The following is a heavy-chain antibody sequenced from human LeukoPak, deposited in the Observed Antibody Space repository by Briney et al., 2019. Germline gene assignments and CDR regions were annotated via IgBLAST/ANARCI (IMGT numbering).Heavy chain of an antibody. D-gene: IGHD6-13*01. CDR2: IHYSGSSGSN. Sequence: KPSETPSLTCTVSGGSISSYYWTWIRQPPGKGLEWIGYIHYSGSSGSNNYNPSLKSRVTISIDTSKNQFSLKLSSVTAADTAVYYCARRRRIAAAGTDAFDMWGQGTMVTVSS. J-gene: IGHJ3*02. V-gene: IGHV4-59*08. CDR3: ARRRRIAAAGTDAFDM. CDR1: GGSISSYY.